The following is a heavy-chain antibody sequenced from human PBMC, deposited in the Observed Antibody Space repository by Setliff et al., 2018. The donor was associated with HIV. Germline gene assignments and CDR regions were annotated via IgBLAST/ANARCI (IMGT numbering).Heavy chain of an antibody. CDR1: GGSIRSSSSY. Sequence: PSETLSLTCTVSGGSIRSSSSYWGWIRQPPGKGLEWIGIIYYSGSTYYKPSLKSRVTISVDTSKNQLSLKLTSVSAADTAVYYCARGGSTIADRPDLVYFEYWGRGTLVTVSS. CDR2: IYYSGST. D-gene: IGHD6-6*01. CDR3: ARGGSTIADRPDLVYFEY. J-gene: IGHJ4*02. V-gene: IGHV4-39*01.